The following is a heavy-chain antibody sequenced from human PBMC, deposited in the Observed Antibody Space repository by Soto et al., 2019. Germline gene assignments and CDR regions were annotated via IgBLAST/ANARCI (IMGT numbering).Heavy chain of an antibody. J-gene: IGHJ4*02. Sequence: GGSLRLSCAASGFTFSSYWMHWVRQAPGKGLVWVSRINTDESSTFYADSVKGRFTISRGNAKNTLNLQMNSLRAEDTAVYYCVRDLSGSLDYWGLGTLVTVSS. V-gene: IGHV3-74*01. CDR3: VRDLSGSLDY. CDR2: INTDESST. CDR1: GFTFSSYW.